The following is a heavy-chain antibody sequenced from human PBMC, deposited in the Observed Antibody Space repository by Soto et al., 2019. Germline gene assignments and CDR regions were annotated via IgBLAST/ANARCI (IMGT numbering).Heavy chain of an antibody. J-gene: IGHJ6*02. V-gene: IGHV3-21*01. Sequence: GGSLRLSCAASGFTFSSYSMNWVRQAPGKGLEWVSSISSSSSYIYYADSVKGRFTISRDNAKNSLYLQMNSLRAEDTAVYYCARVGYSSGWEDYYGMDVWGQGTTVTVSS. CDR1: GFTFSSYS. CDR3: ARVGYSSGWEDYYGMDV. CDR2: ISSSSSYI. D-gene: IGHD6-19*01.